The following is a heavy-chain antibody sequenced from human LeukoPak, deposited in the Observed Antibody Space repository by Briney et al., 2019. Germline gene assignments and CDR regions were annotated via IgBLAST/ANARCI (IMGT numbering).Heavy chain of an antibody. Sequence: ASVKVSCKASGYTFTSYDINWVRQATGQGLGWMGWMNPNSGNTGYAQKFQGRVTMTRNTSISTAYMELSSLRSEDTAVYYCARGQYDSSGYAFDYWGQRTLVTVSS. CDR1: GYTFTSYD. V-gene: IGHV1-8*01. CDR2: MNPNSGNT. J-gene: IGHJ4*02. CDR3: ARGQYDSSGYAFDY. D-gene: IGHD3-22*01.